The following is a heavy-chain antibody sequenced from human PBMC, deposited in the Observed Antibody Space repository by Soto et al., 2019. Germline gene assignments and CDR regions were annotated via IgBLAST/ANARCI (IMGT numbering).Heavy chain of an antibody. D-gene: IGHD6-19*01. CDR3: ARGGLLPAY. CDR1: GGSISSGGHS. J-gene: IGHJ4*02. V-gene: IGHV4-30-2*01. Sequence: SETLSLTCAVSGGSISSGGHSWSWIRQPPGKGLEWIGYISHSGSTYYNPSLKSRVTISVDRSKNQFSLKLSSVTAADTAVYYCARGGLLPAYWGQGTLVTVSS. CDR2: ISHSGST.